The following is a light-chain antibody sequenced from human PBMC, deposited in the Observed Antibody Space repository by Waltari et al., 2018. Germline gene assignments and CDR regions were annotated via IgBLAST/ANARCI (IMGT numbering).Light chain of an antibody. CDR2: GAS. Sequence: EIVMTQSPATLSVSPGERANLSCRASQSISGNLAWYQQKPGQAPRLLIYGASTRATGTPARFSGSGSGTEFSLTISSLQSGDFAVYYCQQYDNWPRTFGQGTMVEIK. CDR1: QSISGN. J-gene: IGKJ1*01. CDR3: QQYDNWPRT. V-gene: IGKV3-15*01.